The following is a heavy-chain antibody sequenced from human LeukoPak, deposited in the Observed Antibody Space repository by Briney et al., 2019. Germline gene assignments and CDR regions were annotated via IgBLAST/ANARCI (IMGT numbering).Heavy chain of an antibody. Sequence: QPGGSLRLSCAASGFTFSSYEMNWVRQAPGKRLEWVSYISSRGSTIYYADSVKGRITISRDNAKNSLYLQMNSVRAEDTAVYYCARDGCSSTSCYDYWGQGTLVTVSS. V-gene: IGHV3-48*03. CDR2: ISSRGSTI. D-gene: IGHD2-2*01. J-gene: IGHJ4*02. CDR1: GFTFSSYE. CDR3: ARDGCSSTSCYDY.